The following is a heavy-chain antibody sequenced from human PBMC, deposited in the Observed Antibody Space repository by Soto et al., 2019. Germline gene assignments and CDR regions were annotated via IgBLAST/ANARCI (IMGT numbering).Heavy chain of an antibody. Sequence: GGSLRPSCAASGFTVRNNYMSWVRQAPGKGLEFVSLLYSDGSTYYPDSVKGRFTISRDNSKNTVYLQMSSLRPDDTAVYYCARVLGFASSWLDYWGQGTLVTVSS. CDR1: GFTVRNNY. D-gene: IGHD6-13*01. CDR3: ARVLGFASSWLDY. V-gene: IGHV3-66*01. CDR2: LYSDGST. J-gene: IGHJ4*02.